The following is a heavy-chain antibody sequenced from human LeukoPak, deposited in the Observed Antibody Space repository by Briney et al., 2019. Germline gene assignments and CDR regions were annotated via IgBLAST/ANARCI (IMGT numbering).Heavy chain of an antibody. D-gene: IGHD5-24*01. CDR2: IYYRGRT. J-gene: IGHJ5*02. V-gene: IGHV4-39*01. CDR3: ARYNYGDEDWFDP. Sequence: SETLSVTCTVSGGSISSDSYFWGWIRQPPGKALEWIGSIYYRGRTYYNPSLKSRVTISVDTSRNQFSLNVRSVTAADTAVYYCARYNYGDEDWFDPWGQGTLVTVSS. CDR1: GGSISSDSYF.